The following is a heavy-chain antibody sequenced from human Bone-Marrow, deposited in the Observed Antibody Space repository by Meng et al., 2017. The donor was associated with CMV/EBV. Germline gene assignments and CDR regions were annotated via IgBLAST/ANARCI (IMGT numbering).Heavy chain of an antibody. CDR2: ISSSGSTI. V-gene: IGHV3-48*03. J-gene: IGHJ5*02. CDR1: GFTFSSYE. CDR3: ARESYYGGNPSLDL. D-gene: IGHD4-23*01. Sequence: GESLKISCAASGFTFSSYEMNWVRQAPGKGLEWVSYISSSGSTIYYADSVKGRFTISRDNAKNSLYLQMNSLRAEDTAVYYCARESYYGGNPSLDLWGQGTLVTVSS.